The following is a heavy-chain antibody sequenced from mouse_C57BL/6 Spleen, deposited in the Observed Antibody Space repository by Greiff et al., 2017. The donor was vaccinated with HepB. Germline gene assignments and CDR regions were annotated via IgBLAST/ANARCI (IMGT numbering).Heavy chain of an antibody. Sequence: VQLQQSGPGLVQPSQSLSITCTVSGFSLTSYGVHWVRQSPGKGLEWLGVIWSGGSTDYNAAFISRLSISKDNSKSQVFFKMNSLQADDTAIYYCARRGDYSKPFAYWGQGTLVTVSA. V-gene: IGHV2-2*01. J-gene: IGHJ3*01. CDR1: GFSLTSYG. CDR2: IWSGGST. CDR3: ARRGDYSKPFAY. D-gene: IGHD2-5*01.